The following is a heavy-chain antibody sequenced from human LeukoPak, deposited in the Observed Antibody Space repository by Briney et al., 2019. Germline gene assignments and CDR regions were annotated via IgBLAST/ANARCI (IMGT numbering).Heavy chain of an antibody. J-gene: IGHJ2*01. CDR2: IYYSGST. CDR3: ARDKILRGYSYSSRSWYFDL. D-gene: IGHD5-18*01. Sequence: SETLSLTCTVSGGSISSYYWSWIRQPPGKGLEWIGYIYYSGSTNYNPSLKSRVTISVDTSKNQFSLKLSSVTAADTAVYYCARDKILRGYSYSSRSWYFDLWGRGTLVTVSS. V-gene: IGHV4-59*01. CDR1: GGSISSYY.